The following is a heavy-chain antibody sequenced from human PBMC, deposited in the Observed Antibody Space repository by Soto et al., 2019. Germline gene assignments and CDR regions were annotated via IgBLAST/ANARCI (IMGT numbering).Heavy chain of an antibody. V-gene: IGHV1-69*01. Sequence: QVQLVQSGAEVKKPGASVKVSCKASGYTFTSYDINWVRQAPGQGLEWMGGIIPIFGTANYAQKFQGRVTITADESTSTAYMELSSLRSEDTAVYYCARGSGYDFSGGFDYWGQGTLVTVSS. CDR3: ARGSGYDFSGGFDY. D-gene: IGHD5-12*01. CDR2: IIPIFGTA. CDR1: GYTFTSYD. J-gene: IGHJ4*02.